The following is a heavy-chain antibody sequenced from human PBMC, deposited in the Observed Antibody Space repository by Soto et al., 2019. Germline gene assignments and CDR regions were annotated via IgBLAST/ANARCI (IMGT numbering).Heavy chain of an antibody. D-gene: IGHD6-19*01. CDR3: ARGLAVAYSPALL. Sequence: ASVKVSCKASGYTFTSYYMHWVRQAPGQGLEWMGLINPGGGRTSYAQNLHGRVTMTRDTSTSTVYMELTSLRSEDTAVYYCARGLAVAYSPALLWGQGTLVTVSS. V-gene: IGHV1-46*01. J-gene: IGHJ4*02. CDR1: GYTFTSYY. CDR2: INPGGGRT.